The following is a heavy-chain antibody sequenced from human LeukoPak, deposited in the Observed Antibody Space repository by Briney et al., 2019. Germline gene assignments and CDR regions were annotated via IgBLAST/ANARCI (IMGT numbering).Heavy chain of an antibody. CDR3: ARVKDFLMIVVANFDY. V-gene: IGHV1-18*01. CDR2: ISAYNGNT. Sequence: GASVKVSCKASGYTFTSYGISWVRQAPGQGLEWMGWISAYNGNTNYAQKLQGRVTMTTDTSTSTAYMELRSLRSDDTAVYYCARVKDFLMIVVANFDYWGQGTLVTVSS. CDR1: GYTFTSYG. D-gene: IGHD3-22*01. J-gene: IGHJ4*02.